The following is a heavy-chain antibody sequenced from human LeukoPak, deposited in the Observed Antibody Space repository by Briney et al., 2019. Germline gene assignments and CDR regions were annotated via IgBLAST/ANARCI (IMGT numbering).Heavy chain of an antibody. CDR3: ARGPYNWNDVYAFDI. D-gene: IGHD1-20*01. Sequence: SQTLSLTWTLSGGSISSGSYYWSWVRQPAGKGLEWIGRIYTSGSTNYNPSLKSRVTISVDTSKNQFSLKLSSVTAADTAVYYCARGPYNWNDVYAFDIWGQGTMVTVSS. CDR2: IYTSGST. CDR1: GGSISSGSYY. J-gene: IGHJ3*02. V-gene: IGHV4-61*02.